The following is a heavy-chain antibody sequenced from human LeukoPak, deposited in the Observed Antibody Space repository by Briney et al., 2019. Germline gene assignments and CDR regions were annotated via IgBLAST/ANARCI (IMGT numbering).Heavy chain of an antibody. Sequence: ASVKVSCKASRSTFTSYYIHWVRQAPGQGLEWMGIINPSGGTTSYAQTFQGRVTMTRDTSTSTVYMEVSSLRSEDTAVYYCARDCDILTGYYIGSSNGMDVWGQGTTVIVSS. J-gene: IGHJ6*02. CDR1: RSTFTSYY. V-gene: IGHV1-46*01. D-gene: IGHD3-9*01. CDR3: ARDCDILTGYYIGSSNGMDV. CDR2: INPSGGTT.